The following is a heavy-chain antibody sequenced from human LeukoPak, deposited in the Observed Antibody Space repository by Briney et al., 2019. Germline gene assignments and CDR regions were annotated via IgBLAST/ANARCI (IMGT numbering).Heavy chain of an antibody. CDR2: INAYNGNT. CDR3: ARDGSSSGWYYFDY. D-gene: IGHD6-19*01. J-gene: IGHJ4*02. Sequence: ASVKVSCKASGYTFTSYGVSWVRQAPGQGLEWMGWINAYNGNTNYAQKLQGRVTMTTDTSTSTAYMELRSLRSDDTAVYYCARDGSSSGWYYFDYWGQGTLVTVSS. CDR1: GYTFTSYG. V-gene: IGHV1-18*01.